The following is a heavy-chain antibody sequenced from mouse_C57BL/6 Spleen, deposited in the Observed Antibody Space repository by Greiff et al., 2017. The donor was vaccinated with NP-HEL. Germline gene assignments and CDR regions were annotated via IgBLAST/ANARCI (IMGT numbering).Heavy chain of an antibody. J-gene: IGHJ2*01. Sequence: QVQLQQSGAELVMPGASVKLSCKASGYTFTSYWMHWVKQRPGQGLEWIGEIDPSDSYTNYNQKFKGKSTLTVDKSSSTAYMQLSSLTSEDSAVYYCARRVSTTVVADYWGQGTTLTVSS. CDR1: GYTFTSYW. CDR3: ARRVSTTVVADY. V-gene: IGHV1-69*01. D-gene: IGHD1-1*01. CDR2: IDPSDSYT.